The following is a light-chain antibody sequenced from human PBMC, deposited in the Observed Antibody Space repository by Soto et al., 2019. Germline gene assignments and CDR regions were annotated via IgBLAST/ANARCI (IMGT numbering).Light chain of an antibody. J-gene: IGKJ1*01. CDR3: QHSYSTLWT. V-gene: IGKV1-39*01. Sequence: DIQMTQSKPSLSASVGDRVTITCGSSQSISSYLNWYQQKPGKAPKLLIYAASSLQSGVPSRFSGSGSGTDFTLTISSLQPEDFATYYCQHSYSTLWTFGQGTKVDIK. CDR1: QSISSY. CDR2: AAS.